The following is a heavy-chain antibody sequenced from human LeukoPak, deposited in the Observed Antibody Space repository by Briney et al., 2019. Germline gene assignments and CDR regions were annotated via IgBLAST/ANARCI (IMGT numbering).Heavy chain of an antibody. CDR3: ARNPHSSGWYPLDY. CDR1: GFTVSSNY. J-gene: IGHJ4*02. Sequence: GGSLRLSCAASGFTVSSNYMSWVRQAPGKGLEWVSVIYSGGSTYYADSVKGRFTISRDNSKNTLYLQMNSLRAEDTAVYYCARNPHSSGWYPLDYWGQGTLVTVSS. CDR2: IYSGGST. D-gene: IGHD6-19*01. V-gene: IGHV3-66*01.